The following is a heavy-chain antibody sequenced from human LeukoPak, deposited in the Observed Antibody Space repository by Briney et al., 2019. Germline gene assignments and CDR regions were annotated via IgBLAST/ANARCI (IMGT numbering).Heavy chain of an antibody. Sequence: GASVKVSCKASGYTFTSYGISWVRQAPGQGLEWMGWISAYNGNTNYVQKLQGRVTMTTDTSTSTAYMELRSLRSDDTAVYYCARDYCSGGSCSLGDWFDPWGQGTLVTVSS. J-gene: IGHJ5*02. CDR2: ISAYNGNT. V-gene: IGHV1-18*01. CDR3: ARDYCSGGSCSLGDWFDP. CDR1: GYTFTSYG. D-gene: IGHD2-15*01.